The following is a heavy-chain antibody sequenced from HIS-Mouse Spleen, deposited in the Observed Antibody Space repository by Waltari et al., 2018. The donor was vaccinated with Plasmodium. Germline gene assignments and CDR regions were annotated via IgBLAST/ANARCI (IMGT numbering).Heavy chain of an antibody. CDR2: INPNRGGT. Sequence: QVQLVQAGAEVKKPGASGKVSCKASGYTFHGTDMTWVRQAPGQGLEGMGWINPNRGGTNYAQKFQGRVTMTRDTSISTAYMELSRLRSDDTAVYYCARDLAAAGHFDYWGQGTLVTVSS. V-gene: IGHV1-2*02. CDR1: GYTFHGTD. CDR3: ARDLAAAGHFDY. J-gene: IGHJ4*02. D-gene: IGHD6-13*01.